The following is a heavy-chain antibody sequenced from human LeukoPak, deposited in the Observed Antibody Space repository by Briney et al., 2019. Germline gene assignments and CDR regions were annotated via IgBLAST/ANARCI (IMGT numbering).Heavy chain of an antibody. V-gene: IGHV3-66*01. CDR3: AKASAMIVVVSKHFDY. CDR2: IYSGGST. J-gene: IGHJ4*02. Sequence: GGSLRLSCAASGFTVSSNYMSWVRQAPGKGLEWVSVIYSGGSTYYADSVKGRFTISRDNSKNTLYLQMNSLRAEDSAVYYCAKASAMIVVVSKHFDYWGQGTLVTVSS. CDR1: GFTVSSNY. D-gene: IGHD3-22*01.